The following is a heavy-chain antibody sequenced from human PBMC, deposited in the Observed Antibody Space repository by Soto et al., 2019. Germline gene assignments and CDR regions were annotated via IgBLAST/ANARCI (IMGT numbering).Heavy chain of an antibody. V-gene: IGHV3-30-3*01. J-gene: IGHJ6*02. CDR1: GFTFSSYA. CDR2: ISYDGSNK. Sequence: QVQLVESGGGVVQPGRSLRLSCAASGFTFSSYAMHWVRQAPGKGLEWVAVISYDGSNKYYADSVKGRFTISRDNSKNTRYLQMNSLRAEDTAVYYCARDANGVAAAGAFYYGMDVWGQGTTVTVSS. CDR3: ARDANGVAAAGAFYYGMDV. D-gene: IGHD6-13*01.